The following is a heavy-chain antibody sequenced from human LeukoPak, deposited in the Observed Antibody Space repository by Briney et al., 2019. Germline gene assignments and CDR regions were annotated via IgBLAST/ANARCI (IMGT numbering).Heavy chain of an antibody. J-gene: IGHJ4*02. V-gene: IGHV4-34*01. CDR1: GGSFSGYY. CDR2: INHSGST. D-gene: IGHD3-10*01. CDR3: ARRGPYTLAYYHGSGSSPIFDY. Sequence: SETLSLTCAVYGGSFSGYYWSWIRQPPGKGLEWIGEINHSGSTNYNPSLKSRVTISVDTSKNQFSLKLSSVTAADTAVYYCARRGPYTLAYYHGSGSSPIFDYWGQGTLVTVSS.